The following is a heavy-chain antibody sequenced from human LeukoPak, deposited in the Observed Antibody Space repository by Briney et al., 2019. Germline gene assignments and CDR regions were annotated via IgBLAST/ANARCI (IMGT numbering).Heavy chain of an antibody. D-gene: IGHD5-12*01. Sequence: SETLSLTCAVSGGSINNYYWSWIRQPPGKGLEWIGYIYYSGSTNYNPSLKSRVTISVDTSKNQFSLKLSSVTAADTAVYYCARESRGWATYYYYMDVWGKGTTVTVSS. CDR1: GGSINNYY. CDR2: IYYSGST. V-gene: IGHV4-59*01. CDR3: ARESRGWATYYYYMDV. J-gene: IGHJ6*03.